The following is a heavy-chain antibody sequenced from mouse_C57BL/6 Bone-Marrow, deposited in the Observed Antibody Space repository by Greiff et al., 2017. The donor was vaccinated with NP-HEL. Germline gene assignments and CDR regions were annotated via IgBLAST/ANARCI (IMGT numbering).Heavy chain of an antibody. CDR1: GYTFTNYW. CDR2: IYPGGGYT. J-gene: IGHJ4*01. CDR3: ARLYYYAMDY. V-gene: IGHV1-63*01. Sequence: VQGVESGAELVRPGTSVKMSCEASGYTFTNYWIGWAKQRPGHGLEWIGDIYPGGGYTNYNEKFKGKATLTADKSSSTAYMQFSSLTSEDSAIYYCARLYYYAMDYWGQGTSVTVSS.